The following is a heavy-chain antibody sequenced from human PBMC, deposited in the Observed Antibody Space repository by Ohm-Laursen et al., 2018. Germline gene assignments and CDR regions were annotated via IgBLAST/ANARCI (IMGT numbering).Heavy chain of an antibody. Sequence: SLRLSCTASGFTFDDYAMHWVRQAPGKGLEWVSGISWNSGSIGYADSVKGRFTISRDNAKNSLYLQMNTLRAEDTAVYYCASAYSYSTPHYLDYWGQGTLVTVSS. D-gene: IGHD5-18*01. CDR1: GFTFDDYA. CDR2: ISWNSGSI. CDR3: ASAYSYSTPHYLDY. V-gene: IGHV3-9*01. J-gene: IGHJ4*02.